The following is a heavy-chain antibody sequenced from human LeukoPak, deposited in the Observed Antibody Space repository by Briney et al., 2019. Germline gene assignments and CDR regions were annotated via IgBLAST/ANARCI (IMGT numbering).Heavy chain of an antibody. CDR2: IYYSGST. D-gene: IGHD6-19*01. CDR3: ARGVAVAGTGDYYYYYYMDV. Sequence: SETLSLTCTVSGGSISSYYWSWIRQPPGKGREWIGYIYYSGSTNYNPSLKSRVTISVDTSKNQFSLKLSSVAAADTAVYYCARGVAVAGTGDYYYYYYMDVWGKGTTVTVSS. V-gene: IGHV4-59*01. CDR1: GGSISSYY. J-gene: IGHJ6*03.